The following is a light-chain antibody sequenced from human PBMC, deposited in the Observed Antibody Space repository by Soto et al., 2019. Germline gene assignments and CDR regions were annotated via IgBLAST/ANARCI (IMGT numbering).Light chain of an antibody. CDR1: QSVLYSSNNKKY. V-gene: IGKV4-1*01. CDR3: QQYYSTPMYT. CDR2: WAS. J-gene: IGKJ2*01. Sequence: DIVMTQSPDSLAVSLGERATINCKSSQSVLYSSNNKKYLAWYQQKPGKPPKLLIYWASTRESGVPDRFSGSGSGTDFTLTISSLQAEDVAVYYCQQYYSTPMYTFGQGTKLEIK.